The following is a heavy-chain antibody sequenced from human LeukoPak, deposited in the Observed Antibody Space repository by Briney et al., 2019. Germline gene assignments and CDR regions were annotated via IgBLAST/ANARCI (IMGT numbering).Heavy chain of an antibody. J-gene: IGHJ6*02. CDR1: GFTFSSYT. Sequence: TGGSLRLSCAASGFTFSSYTMNWVRLAPGKGLEWVSSISGSSNYIYYADSVKGRFTISRGNAKNSLYLQMNSLRAEDTAVYYCAKDSVSGHYYDSTFGGMDVWGQGTTVTVSS. D-gene: IGHD3-22*01. V-gene: IGHV3-21*01. CDR2: ISGSSNYI. CDR3: AKDSVSGHYYDSTFGGMDV.